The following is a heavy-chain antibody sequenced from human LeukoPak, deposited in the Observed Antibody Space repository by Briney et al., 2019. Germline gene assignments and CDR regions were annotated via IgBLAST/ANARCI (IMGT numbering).Heavy chain of an antibody. CDR1: GGTLSSYA. CDR2: IIPIFGTA. D-gene: IGHD2-2*01. J-gene: IGHJ4*02. CDR3: ARLISSKGYFDY. V-gene: IGHV1-69*01. Sequence: ASVKVSCKASGGTLSSYAISWVRQAPGQGLEWMGGIIPIFGTANYAQKFQGRVTITADESTSTAYMELSSLRSEDTAVYYCARLISSKGYFDYWGQGTLVTVSS.